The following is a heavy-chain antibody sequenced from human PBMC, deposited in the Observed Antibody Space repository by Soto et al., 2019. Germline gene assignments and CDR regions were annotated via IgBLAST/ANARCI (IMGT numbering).Heavy chain of an antibody. CDR3: ARAGRTTNINYYYGMDV. CDR1: GGTFSSYA. D-gene: IGHD1-7*01. CDR2: IIPIFGTA. Sequence: SVKVSCKASGGTFSSYAISWVRQAPGQGLEWMGGIIPIFGTANYAQKFQGRVTITADESTSTAYMELSSLRSEDTAVYYCARAGRTTNINYYYGMDVWGQGTTVTVSS. V-gene: IGHV1-69*13. J-gene: IGHJ6*02.